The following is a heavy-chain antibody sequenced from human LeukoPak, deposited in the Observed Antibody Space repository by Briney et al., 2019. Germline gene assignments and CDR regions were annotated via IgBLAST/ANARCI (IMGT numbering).Heavy chain of an antibody. D-gene: IGHD6-13*01. Sequence: ASVKVSCKASGYTFTSYGISWVRQAPGQGLEWMGWISAYNGNTNYAQKLQGRVTMTTDTSTSTAYMELRSLRSDDTAVYYCARDSPGENIDSSSWYGVFDYWGQGTLVTVSS. V-gene: IGHV1-18*01. CDR1: GYTFTSYG. J-gene: IGHJ4*02. CDR3: ARDSPGENIDSSSWYGVFDY. CDR2: ISAYNGNT.